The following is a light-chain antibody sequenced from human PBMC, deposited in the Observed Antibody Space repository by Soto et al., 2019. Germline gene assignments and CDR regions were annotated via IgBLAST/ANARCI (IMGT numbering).Light chain of an antibody. Sequence: SYELTQPPSVSVAPGQTARTTCGGDIMGGKSVHWYQQKPGQAPVLVVHDDNDRPSGIPDRFSGSNSGNTATLTITRVEAGDEADYYCQVWDPHSDHVIFGGGTKLTVL. V-gene: IGLV3-21*02. CDR3: QVWDPHSDHVI. CDR2: DDN. J-gene: IGLJ2*01. CDR1: IMGGKS.